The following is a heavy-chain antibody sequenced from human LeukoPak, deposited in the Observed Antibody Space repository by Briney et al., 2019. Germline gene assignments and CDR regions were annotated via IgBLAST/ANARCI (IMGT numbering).Heavy chain of an antibody. CDR1: GGSISSSSYY. D-gene: IGHD6-19*01. CDR3: ARPGSGWYPSYYFDY. V-gene: IGHV4-39*01. CDR2: IYYSGST. J-gene: IGHJ4*02. Sequence: SETLSLTCTVSGGSISSSSYYWGWIRQPPGQGLEWIGSIYYSGSTYYNPSLKSRVTISVDTSKNQFSLKLSSVTAADTAVYYCARPGSGWYPSYYFDYWGQGTLVTVSS.